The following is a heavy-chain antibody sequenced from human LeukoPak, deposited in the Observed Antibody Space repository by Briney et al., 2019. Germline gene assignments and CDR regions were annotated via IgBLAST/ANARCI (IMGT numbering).Heavy chain of an antibody. D-gene: IGHD4-11*01. V-gene: IGHV4-4*02. CDR1: RGSIFNSNW. CDR3: ARAHYSNYVYYFDY. CDR2: IFHSGST. Sequence: SGPLSLTCAVSRGSIFNSNWWSWVRQPPGKGLEWIGQIFHSGSTSYSPSLKSRVTISVDKSKNQFSLKLTSVTAADTAVYYCARAHYSNYVYYFDYWGQGTLVTVSS. J-gene: IGHJ4*02.